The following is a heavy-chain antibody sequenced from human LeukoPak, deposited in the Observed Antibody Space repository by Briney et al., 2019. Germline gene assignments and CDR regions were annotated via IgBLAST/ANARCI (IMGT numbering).Heavy chain of an antibody. D-gene: IGHD2-21*01. CDR1: GFTFSSYA. V-gene: IGHV3-23*01. Sequence: GGSLRLSCAASGFTFSSYAMSWVRQAPGKGLEWVSAISGSGGSTYYADSVKGRFTISRDNSKNTLYLQMNSLRAEDTAVYYCARDPSMARGFPYYFYYGMDIWGQGTTVTVSS. CDR2: ISGSGGST. CDR3: ARDPSMARGFPYYFYYGMDI. J-gene: IGHJ6*02.